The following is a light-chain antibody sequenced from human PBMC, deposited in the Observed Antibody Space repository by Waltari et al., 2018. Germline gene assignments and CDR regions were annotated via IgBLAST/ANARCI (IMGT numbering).Light chain of an antibody. CDR1: SNDIVAYDF. Sequence: QSALIQPASLSASPGQSITISCTGTSNDIVAYDFVSWHQRHPGKVPKLIIYDVDIRPSVISNRFSGSKSGNTASLTISGLQAEDDSDYYCSSFTTSKTRVFGGGTRVTVL. CDR2: DVD. V-gene: IGLV2-14*03. J-gene: IGLJ2*01. CDR3: SSFTTSKTRV.